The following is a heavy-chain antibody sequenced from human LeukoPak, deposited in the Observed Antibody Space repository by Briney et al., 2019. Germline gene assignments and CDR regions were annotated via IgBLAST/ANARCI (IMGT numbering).Heavy chain of an antibody. CDR2: MNPNSGNT. Sequence: ASVKVSCKASGYTFTSYDINGVRQARGEGREGMGGMNPNSGNTGYAQKFQGRVTITRNTARSTAYMELSSLRSEDTAVYYCARTKVGALTSWGQGTLVTVSS. V-gene: IGHV1-8*03. J-gene: IGHJ5*02. CDR3: ARTKVGALTS. CDR1: GYTFTSYD. D-gene: IGHD1-26*01.